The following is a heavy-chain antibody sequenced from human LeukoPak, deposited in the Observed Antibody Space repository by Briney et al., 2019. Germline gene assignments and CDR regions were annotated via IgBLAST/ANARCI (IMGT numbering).Heavy chain of an antibody. V-gene: IGHV3-7*01. J-gene: IGHJ6*04. D-gene: IGHD3-10*02. CDR1: GFTFSSYE. CDR2: IKADGGEK. CDR3: AELGITMIGGV. Sequence: GGSLRLSCAASGFTFSSYEMNWVRQTPGKGLEWVAKIKADGGEKDHVASVKGRFTISRDNAKNSLYLQMNSLRAEDTAVYYCAELGITMIGGVWGKGTTVTISS.